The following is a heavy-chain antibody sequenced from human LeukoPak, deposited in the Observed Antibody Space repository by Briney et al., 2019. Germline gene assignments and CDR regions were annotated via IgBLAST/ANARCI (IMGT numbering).Heavy chain of an antibody. CDR2: ISGSGRTI. CDR1: GFTFSSYE. V-gene: IGHV3-48*03. D-gene: IGHD6-13*01. Sequence: GGSLRLSCAASGFTFSSYEMIWVRQAPGKGLECVSYISGSGRTIYYADSVKGRFTISRDNAKNSLYLQMYSLRAEDTAVYYCAPRIAAAANHYWGQGTLVTVSS. CDR3: APRIAAAANHY. J-gene: IGHJ4*02.